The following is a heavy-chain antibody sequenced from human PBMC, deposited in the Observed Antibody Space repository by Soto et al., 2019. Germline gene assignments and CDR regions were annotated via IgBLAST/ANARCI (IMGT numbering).Heavy chain of an antibody. Sequence: RTLACPAGEVCRTRNSMCWDRQAPGKGQEWVSGMYSGGTTYYADSVKGRFTNSRDNSKNTLYLQMNSLRAEDTAVYYCARSNSLTGGSYFDYWCQGTLVTVSS. CDR3: ARSNSLTGGSYFDY. V-gene: IGHV3-53*01. D-gene: IGHD6-13*01. CDR1: EVCRTRNS. J-gene: IGHJ4*02. CDR2: MYSGGTT.